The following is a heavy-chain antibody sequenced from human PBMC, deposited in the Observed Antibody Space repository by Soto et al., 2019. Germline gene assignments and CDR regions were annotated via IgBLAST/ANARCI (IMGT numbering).Heavy chain of an antibody. CDR2: IYYSGST. J-gene: IGHJ5*02. Sequence: SETLSLTCTVSGGSISSYYWSWIRQPPGKGLEWIGYIYYSGSTNYNPSLKSRVTISVDTSKNQFSLKLSSVTAADTAVYYCARAYYDILTGYYNPGEFDPWGQGTLVTVSS. CDR3: ARAYYDILTGYYNPGEFDP. CDR1: GGSISSYY. V-gene: IGHV4-59*01. D-gene: IGHD3-9*01.